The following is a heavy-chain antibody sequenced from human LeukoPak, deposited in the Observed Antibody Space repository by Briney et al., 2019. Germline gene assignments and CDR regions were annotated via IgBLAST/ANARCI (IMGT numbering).Heavy chain of an antibody. V-gene: IGHV1-46*01. J-gene: IGHJ5*02. Sequence: ASVKVSCKASGCTFTSYYMHWVRQAPGQGLEWMGIINPSGGSTSYAQKFQGRVTMTRDTSTSTVYMELSSLRSEDTAVYYCADGHTKGDWFDPWGQGTLVTVSS. CDR2: INPSGGST. D-gene: IGHD2-8*01. CDR3: ADGHTKGDWFDP. CDR1: GCTFTSYY.